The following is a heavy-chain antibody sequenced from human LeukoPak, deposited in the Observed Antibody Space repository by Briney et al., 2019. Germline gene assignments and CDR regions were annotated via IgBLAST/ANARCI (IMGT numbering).Heavy chain of an antibody. Sequence: PGGSLRLSCAASGFTFSSYWMSWVRQAPGKGLEWVANIKQDGSEKYYVDSVKGRFTIPRDNAKNSLYLQMNSLRAEDTAVYYCARARMTGKLRGFDYWGQGTLVTVSS. CDR3: ARARMTGKLRGFDY. CDR2: IKQDGSEK. V-gene: IGHV3-7*03. J-gene: IGHJ4*02. CDR1: GFTFSSYW. D-gene: IGHD1-26*01.